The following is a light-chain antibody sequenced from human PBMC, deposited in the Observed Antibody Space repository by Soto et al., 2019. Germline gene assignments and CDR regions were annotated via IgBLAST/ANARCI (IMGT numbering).Light chain of an antibody. J-gene: IGLJ1*01. CDR1: TNDVGLYNY. CDR2: DVT. CDR3: SSYTSTTSYV. Sequence: QSALTQPASVSGSPGQSITISCTGTTNDVGLYNYVSWYQRHPGKAPKLMIYDVTNRPSGVSYRFSGSKSGNTASLTISGLQVEDEAEYYCSSYTSTTSYVFGTGTKLTVL. V-gene: IGLV2-14*01.